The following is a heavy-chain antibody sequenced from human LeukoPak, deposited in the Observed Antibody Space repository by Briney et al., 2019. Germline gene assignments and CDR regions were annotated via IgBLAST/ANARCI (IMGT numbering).Heavy chain of an antibody. CDR3: ARMYSSGWSHFDS. D-gene: IGHD6-19*01. Sequence: PSETLSLTCTVSGGSISGFCWTWIRQPPGKGLEWIGYINYSGSTNYNPSLKSRVTISVDTSKNQFSLKLSSVTAADTAVYYCARMYSSGWSHFDSWGQGTLVTVSS. CDR2: INYSGST. V-gene: IGHV4-59*01. J-gene: IGHJ4*02. CDR1: GGSISGFC.